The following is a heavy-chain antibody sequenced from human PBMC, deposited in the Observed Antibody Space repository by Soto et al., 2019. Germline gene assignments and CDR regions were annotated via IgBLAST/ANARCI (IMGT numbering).Heavy chain of an antibody. CDR3: ARGVGAYYFDY. Sequence: QVQLVQSGAEVKKPGSSVKVSCKASGGTFSTYAITWVRQAPGQGLEWLGGIIPIFGTTDYARKFQGRVTITAAESTSTVFIDLSRLTSEDTAVYYCARGVGAYYFDYWGQGTLVTVSS. J-gene: IGHJ4*02. CDR1: GGTFSTYA. CDR2: IIPIFGTT. D-gene: IGHD1-26*01. V-gene: IGHV1-69*01.